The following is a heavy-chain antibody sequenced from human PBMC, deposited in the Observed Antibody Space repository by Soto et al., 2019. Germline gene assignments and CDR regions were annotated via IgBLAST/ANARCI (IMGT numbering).Heavy chain of an antibody. CDR3: ASSAAARHPQPSNWFDP. D-gene: IGHD6-13*01. CDR2: INHSGST. J-gene: IGHJ5*02. CDR1: GGSFSGYY. V-gene: IGHV4-34*01. Sequence: SETLSLTCAVYGGSFSGYYWSWIRQPPGKGLEWIGEINHSGSTNYNPSLKSRVTISVDTSKNQFSLKLSSVTAADTAVYYCASSAAARHPQPSNWFDPWGQGTLVTVSS.